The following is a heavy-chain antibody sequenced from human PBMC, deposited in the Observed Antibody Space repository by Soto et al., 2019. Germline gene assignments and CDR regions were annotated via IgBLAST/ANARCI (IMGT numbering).Heavy chain of an antibody. V-gene: IGHV3-30*03. J-gene: IGHJ4*02. CDR1: GFTFSSYG. CDR3: TTFRYYYDSSGSYLWDF. CDR2: ISYDGSNK. Sequence: GGSLRLSCASSGFTFSSYGMHWVRQAPGKGLEWVAVISYDGSNKYYADSVKGRFTISRDNSKNTLYLQMNSLKTEDTAVYFCTTFRYYYDSSGSYLWDFWGQGTLVTVSS. D-gene: IGHD3-22*01.